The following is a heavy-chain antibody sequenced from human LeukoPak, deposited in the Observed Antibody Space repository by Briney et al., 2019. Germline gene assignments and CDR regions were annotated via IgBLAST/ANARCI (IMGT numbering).Heavy chain of an antibody. Sequence: SETLSLTCAVYGGSFSGYYWSWIRQPPGKGLEWIGETNHSGSTNYNPSLKSRVTISVDTSKNQFSLKLSSVTAADTAVYYCARGGPTYYYDSRSKYYFDYWGQGTLVTVSS. J-gene: IGHJ4*02. CDR2: TNHSGST. V-gene: IGHV4-34*01. CDR1: GGSFSGYY. D-gene: IGHD3-22*01. CDR3: ARGGPTYYYDSRSKYYFDY.